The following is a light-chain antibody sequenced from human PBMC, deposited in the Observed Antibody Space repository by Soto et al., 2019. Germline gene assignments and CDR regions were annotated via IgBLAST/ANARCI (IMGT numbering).Light chain of an antibody. V-gene: IGKV3-15*01. Sequence: EIVMTQSPVTLSVSPGERATLSCRASPSVSSNLAWYQQKPGQAPRLLIYGASTRATGIPARFSGSRSGTEFTLTISSLQSEDFAVYYCQQYNNWPRTFGQGTKVEI. CDR2: GAS. CDR1: PSVSSN. CDR3: QQYNNWPRT. J-gene: IGKJ1*01.